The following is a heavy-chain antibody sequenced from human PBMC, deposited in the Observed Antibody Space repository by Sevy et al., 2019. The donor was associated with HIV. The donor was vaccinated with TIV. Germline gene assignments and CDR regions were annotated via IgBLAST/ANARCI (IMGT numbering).Heavy chain of an antibody. V-gene: IGHV1-18*01. CDR3: ARDGRYKMYYYDSSGYKYGMDV. Sequence: ASVKVSCKASGYTFTSYGISWVRQAPGQGLEWMGWISAYNGNTNYALKHQGRVTMTTDTSTSTAYMELRSLRSDDTAVYYCARDGRYKMYYYDSSGYKYGMDVWGQGTTVTVSS. J-gene: IGHJ6*02. D-gene: IGHD3-22*01. CDR1: GYTFTSYG. CDR2: ISAYNGNT.